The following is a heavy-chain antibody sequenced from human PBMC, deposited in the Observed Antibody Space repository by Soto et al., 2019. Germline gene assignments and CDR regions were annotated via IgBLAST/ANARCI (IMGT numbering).Heavy chain of an antibody. CDR3: ARGGYYDSSGYYGY. Sequence: PSEILSLTCTVSGGSISSGGYYWSWIRQHPGKGLEWIGYIYYSWSSYYNPSLKSRVTISVDTSKNLFSLKLSSVTAADTAVYYCARGGYYDSSGYYGYWGQGTLVTVSS. D-gene: IGHD3-22*01. J-gene: IGHJ4*02. CDR2: IYYSWSS. V-gene: IGHV4-31*03. CDR1: GGSISSGGYY.